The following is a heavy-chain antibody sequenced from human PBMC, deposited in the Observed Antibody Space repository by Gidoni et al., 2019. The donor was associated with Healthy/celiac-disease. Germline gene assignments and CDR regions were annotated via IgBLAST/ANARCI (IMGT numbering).Heavy chain of an antibody. J-gene: IGHJ4*02. Sequence: QLQLQESGPGLVKPSETLSLTCTVSGGSISSSSYYWGWIRPPPGKGLEWIGSIYYSGSPYYNPSLKSRGTISVDTSKNQFSLKLSSVTAADTAVYYCARGYYDFWSGPPYFDYWGQGTLVTVSS. D-gene: IGHD3-3*01. CDR1: GGSISSSSYY. V-gene: IGHV4-39*07. CDR3: ARGYYDFWSGPPYFDY. CDR2: IYYSGSP.